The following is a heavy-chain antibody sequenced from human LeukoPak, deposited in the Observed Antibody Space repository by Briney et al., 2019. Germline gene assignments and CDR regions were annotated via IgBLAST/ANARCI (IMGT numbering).Heavy chain of an antibody. D-gene: IGHD1-26*01. CDR1: GGTFSSYA. Sequence: ASVKVSCKASGGTFSSYAISWVRQAPGQGLEWMGGIIPIFGTANYAQKFQGRVTITADESTSTAYMELSSLRSEDTAVYYCARGPLGSQSLHLRRRGGIRGYFDYWGQGTLVTVSS. CDR2: IIPIFGTA. J-gene: IGHJ4*02. V-gene: IGHV1-69*13. CDR3: ARGPLGSQSLHLRRRGGIRGYFDY.